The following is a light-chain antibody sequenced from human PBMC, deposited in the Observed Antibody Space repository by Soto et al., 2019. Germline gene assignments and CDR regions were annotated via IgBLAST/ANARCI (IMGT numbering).Light chain of an antibody. Sequence: DVVMTQTPLSSPVTLGEPASISCRSSQSLVHRDGNTYLTWLQQRPGQPPRLLIYQISNRFSGVPDRCSGSGAGTDFTLKISRVEAEDVGVYYCMQATQFPYTFGRGTKLEIK. CDR1: QSLVHRDGNTY. CDR2: QIS. J-gene: IGKJ2*01. V-gene: IGKV2-24*01. CDR3: MQATQFPYT.